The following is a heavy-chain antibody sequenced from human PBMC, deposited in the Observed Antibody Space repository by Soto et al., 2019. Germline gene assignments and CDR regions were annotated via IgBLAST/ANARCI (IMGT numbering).Heavy chain of an antibody. J-gene: IGHJ4*02. CDR2: INSDASTT. V-gene: IGHV3-74*01. CDR3: ARGPSGWFGYDY. D-gene: IGHD6-19*01. Sequence: EVQLVESGGGLVQPGGSLRLSCAASGLTFGTSWMHWVRQAAGKGLVWVSRINSDASTTNYADSVKGRFTISRDNAKNTLYLQMDSLTAEDTAVYYCARGPSGWFGYDYWGQGTLVTVSS. CDR1: GLTFGTSW.